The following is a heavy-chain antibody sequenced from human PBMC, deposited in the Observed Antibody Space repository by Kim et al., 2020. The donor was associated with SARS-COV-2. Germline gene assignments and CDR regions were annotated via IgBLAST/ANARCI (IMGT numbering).Heavy chain of an antibody. V-gene: IGHV7-4-1*02. CDR2: INTNTGNP. Sequence: ASVKVSCKASGYTFTSYAMNWVRQAPGQGLEWMGWINTNTGNPTYAQGFTGRFVFSLDTSVSTAYLQISSLKAEDTAVYYCARDVGWNIVVVPAAINYYYYGMDVWGQGTTVTVSS. D-gene: IGHD2-2*01. J-gene: IGHJ6*02. CDR1: GYTFTSYA. CDR3: ARDVGWNIVVVPAAINYYYYGMDV.